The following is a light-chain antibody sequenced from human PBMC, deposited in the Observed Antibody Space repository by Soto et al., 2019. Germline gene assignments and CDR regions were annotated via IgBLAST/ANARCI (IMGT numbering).Light chain of an antibody. CDR3: QKYSGPPYT. V-gene: IGKV1-27*01. CDR1: QGIRNY. J-gene: IGKJ2*01. Sequence: DIQMTQSPSSLSESVGDRVTITCRASQGIRNYLAWYQQKPGKVPKLLIYTASTLQSGVPSRFSGSGSGTDFTLTISSLQPEDVATYYCQKYSGPPYTFGQGTKLEIK. CDR2: TAS.